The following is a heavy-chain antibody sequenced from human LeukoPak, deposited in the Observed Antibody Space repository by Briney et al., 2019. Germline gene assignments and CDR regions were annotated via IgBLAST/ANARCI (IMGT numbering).Heavy chain of an antibody. J-gene: IGHJ4*02. D-gene: IGHD5-12*01. CDR2: IIPILGIA. CDR1: GGTFSSYA. CDR3: ARLQVATIHEGGC. Sequence: SVKVSCKASGGTFSSYAISWVRQAPGQGLEWMGRIIPILGIANYAQKFRGRVTITADKSTSTAYMELSSLRSEDTAVYYCARLQVATIHEGGCWGQGTLVTVSS. V-gene: IGHV1-69*04.